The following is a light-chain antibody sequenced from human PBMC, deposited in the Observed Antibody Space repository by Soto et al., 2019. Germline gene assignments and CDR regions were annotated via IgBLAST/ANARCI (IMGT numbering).Light chain of an antibody. CDR3: QSYDSSLSGVV. J-gene: IGLJ2*01. V-gene: IGLV1-40*01. CDR2: GNS. Sequence: SVLTQPPSVSGAPGQRVTISCTGSSSNIGADYDVHWYQQLPGTAPKLLIYGNSNRPSGVPDRFSASKSGTSASLAITGLQAEDEADYYCQSYDSSLSGVVFGGGTKLTVL. CDR1: SSNIGADYD.